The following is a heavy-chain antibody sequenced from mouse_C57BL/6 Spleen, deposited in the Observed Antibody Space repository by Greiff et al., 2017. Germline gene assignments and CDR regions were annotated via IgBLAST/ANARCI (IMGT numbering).Heavy chain of an antibody. CDR1: GYAFSSSW. V-gene: IGHV1-82*01. CDR3: ATYDDDVTYWYFDV. J-gene: IGHJ1*03. D-gene: IGHD2-4*01. Sequence: VQLQQSGPELVKPGASVKISCKASGYAFSSSWMNWVKQRPGKGLEWIGRIYPGDGDTNYNGKFKGKATLTADKSSSTAYMQLSSLTSEDSAVYFCATYDDDVTYWYFDVWGTGTTVTVSS. CDR2: IYPGDGDT.